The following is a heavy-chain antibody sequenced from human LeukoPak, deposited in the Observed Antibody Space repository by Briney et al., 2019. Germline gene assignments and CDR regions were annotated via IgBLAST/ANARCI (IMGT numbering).Heavy chain of an antibody. CDR1: RFTFSSYG. V-gene: IGHV3-30*02. J-gene: IGHJ4*02. CDR3: AKDRGYSYGYFDY. D-gene: IGHD5-18*01. Sequence: GGSLRLSCAASRFTFSSYGMHWVRQAPGNGLEWVALICNGGSNKIYTHSVKGRFTISRDNSKNTPYLQMDSLRAEDTAVYYCAKDRGYSYGYFDYWGQGTLVTV. CDR2: ICNGGSNK.